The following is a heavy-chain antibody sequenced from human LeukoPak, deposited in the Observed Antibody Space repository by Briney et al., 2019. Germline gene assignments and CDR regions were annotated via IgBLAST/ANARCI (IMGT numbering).Heavy chain of an antibody. V-gene: IGHV4-4*07. Sequence: SETLSLTCTVSGGSINSYYWSWIRQPAGKGLEWIGRIFSNGNTIYNPSLQSRVTMSVDTSKNQFSLRLNSVTAADTAVYYCARSPHRLIGHWFDPWGQGTLVTVSS. D-gene: IGHD3-16*01. CDR2: IFSNGNT. CDR3: ARSPHRLIGHWFDP. J-gene: IGHJ5*02. CDR1: GGSINSYY.